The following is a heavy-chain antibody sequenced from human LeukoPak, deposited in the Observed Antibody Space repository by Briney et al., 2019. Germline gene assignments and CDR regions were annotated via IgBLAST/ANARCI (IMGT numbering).Heavy chain of an antibody. CDR1: GFTFSRYW. J-gene: IGHJ4*02. CDR3: ARTAVETETDYFDY. CDR2: INNDGSST. Sequence: PGGSLRLSCAASGFTFSRYWMHWVRQGPGKGLVWVSRINNDGSSTTYADSVKGRFTISRDNAKSTLYLQINSLRAEDTALYYCARTAVETETDYFDYWGQGTLVTVSS. V-gene: IGHV3-74*01. D-gene: IGHD4-23*01.